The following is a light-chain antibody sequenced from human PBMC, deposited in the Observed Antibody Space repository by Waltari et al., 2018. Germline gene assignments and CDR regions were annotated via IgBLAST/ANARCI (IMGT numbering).Light chain of an antibody. CDR1: SSDVGSYNL. J-gene: IGLJ6*01. Sequence: QSALTQPASVSGSPGQSITITCTGTSSDVGSYNLVSWYQQHPGKAPQLIIFEVSKRPSWVSNHFSGSKSANTASLTISGLQAEDEADYYCCSYADTYVFGSGTQVTVL. CDR3: CSYADTYV. V-gene: IGLV2-23*02. CDR2: EVS.